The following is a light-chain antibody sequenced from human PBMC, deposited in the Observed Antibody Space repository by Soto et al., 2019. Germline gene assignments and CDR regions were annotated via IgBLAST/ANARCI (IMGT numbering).Light chain of an antibody. CDR1: QGISSY. CDR3: QHYNSYSEA. V-gene: IGKV1-8*01. J-gene: IGKJ1*01. CDR2: KAS. Sequence: AIRMNQSPSSFSASTGDSVTITGRASQGISSYLAWYQQKPGKAPKLLIYKASTLKSGVPSRFSRSGSGTEFTLTISSLQPDDFATYYCQHYNSYSEAFGQGTKGDIK.